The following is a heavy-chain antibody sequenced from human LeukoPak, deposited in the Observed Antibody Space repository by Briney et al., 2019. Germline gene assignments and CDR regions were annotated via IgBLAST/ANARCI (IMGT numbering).Heavy chain of an antibody. CDR3: AKDFRIGYSAHFDY. J-gene: IGHJ4*02. D-gene: IGHD2-21*01. V-gene: IGHV3-23*01. CDR2: IYENGGTT. CDR1: GFTFRSHA. Sequence: GGSLRLSGVGSGFTFRSHAMSWVRLAPEKGLEFASGIYENGGTTYYADSVKGRFSISRDNSKNTLYLQMDSLRGEDTAVYYCAKDFRIGYSAHFDYWGQGALVTVSS.